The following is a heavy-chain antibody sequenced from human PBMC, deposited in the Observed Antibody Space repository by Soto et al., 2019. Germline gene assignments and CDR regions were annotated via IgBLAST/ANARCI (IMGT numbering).Heavy chain of an antibody. Sequence: GGSLRLSCAASGFTFSSYGMHWVRQAPGKGLEWVAVISYDGSNKYYADSVKGRFTISRDNSKNTLYLQMNSLRAEDTAVYYCAKGPGYSSSWSYFDYWGQGTMVTVSS. D-gene: IGHD6-13*01. V-gene: IGHV3-30*18. J-gene: IGHJ4*02. CDR2: ISYDGSNK. CDR1: GFTFSSYG. CDR3: AKGPGYSSSWSYFDY.